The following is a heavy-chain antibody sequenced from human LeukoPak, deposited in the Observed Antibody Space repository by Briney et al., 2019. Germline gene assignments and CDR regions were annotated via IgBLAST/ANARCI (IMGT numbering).Heavy chain of an antibody. Sequence: ASVKVSCKASGYTFTSYDIIWVRQATGQGLEWMGWMNPNSGNTGYAQKFQGRVTMTRDTSISTAYMELRSLRSDDTAVYYCARMDGYDSSGYPYQGPFDYWGQGTLVTVSS. J-gene: IGHJ4*02. CDR3: ARMDGYDSSGYPYQGPFDY. CDR2: MNPNSGNT. V-gene: IGHV1-8*01. D-gene: IGHD3-22*01. CDR1: GYTFTSYD.